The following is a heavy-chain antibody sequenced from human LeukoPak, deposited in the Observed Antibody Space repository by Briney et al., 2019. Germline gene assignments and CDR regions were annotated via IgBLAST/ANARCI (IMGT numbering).Heavy chain of an antibody. Sequence: GGSLRLSCAASGFTVSRNYMNWVRQAPGKGLEWVSVIYSGGSTYYADSVKGRFAISRDDSKKTVYLQMNSLRAEDTAVYYCARESDILTGYPFDYWGQGTLVTVSS. CDR2: IYSGGST. V-gene: IGHV3-66*01. J-gene: IGHJ4*02. D-gene: IGHD3-9*01. CDR1: GFTVSRNY. CDR3: ARESDILTGYPFDY.